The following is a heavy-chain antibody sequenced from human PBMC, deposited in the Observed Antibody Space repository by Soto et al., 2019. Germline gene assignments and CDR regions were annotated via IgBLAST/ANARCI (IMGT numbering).Heavy chain of an antibody. J-gene: IGHJ4*02. CDR1: GWSFSSYA. D-gene: IGHD1-7*01. V-gene: IGHV1-69*13. CDR3: TITGTTFTTFKPQKTRKYYFDY. CDR2: IIPIFGTA. Sequence: GSSVKVACKASGWSFSSYAISWVRQAPGRGLEWMGGIIPIFGTANYAQKFQGRVTITADESTSTAYMELSSLRSEDTAVYYCTITGTTFTTFKPQKTRKYYFDYWGQGTLVTVSS.